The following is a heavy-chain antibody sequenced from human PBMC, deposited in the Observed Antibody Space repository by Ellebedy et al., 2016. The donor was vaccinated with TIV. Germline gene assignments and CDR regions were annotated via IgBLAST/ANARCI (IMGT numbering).Heavy chain of an antibody. J-gene: IGHJ2*01. D-gene: IGHD1-26*01. Sequence: GGSLRLXXAASGFTFRTDAMTWVRQAPGKGLEWVSAISGSGGSTYYADSVKGRFIISRDNSKNMLFLQMNSLGAEDTAVYYCAKSVGIVGAKSYWYFDLWGRGTLVTVSS. V-gene: IGHV3-23*01. CDR3: AKSVGIVGAKSYWYFDL. CDR1: GFTFRTDA. CDR2: ISGSGGST.